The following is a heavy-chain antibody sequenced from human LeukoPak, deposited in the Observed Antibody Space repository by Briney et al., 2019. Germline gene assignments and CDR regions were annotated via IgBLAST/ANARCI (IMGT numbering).Heavy chain of an antibody. Sequence: ASVKVSCKSSRYTFTVYYMHWVRQPPGQGLEWMGWINPNSGGTNYPQKFQGRVTITRNTSISTAYMELSRLRSDDTAVYYCASSGDCCNWFDPWGQGTLVTVSS. CDR2: INPNSGGT. V-gene: IGHV1-2*02. CDR3: ASSGDCCNWFDP. J-gene: IGHJ5*02. D-gene: IGHD2-21*02. CDR1: RYTFTVYY.